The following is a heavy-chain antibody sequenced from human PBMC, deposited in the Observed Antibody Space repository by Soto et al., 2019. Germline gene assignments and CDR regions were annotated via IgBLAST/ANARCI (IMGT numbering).Heavy chain of an antibody. Sequence: GESLKISCKGSGYSFTSYWIGWVRQMPGKGLEWMGIIYPGDSDTRYSPSFQGQVTISADKSISTAYLQWSSLKASDTAMYYCSRRYDYIWGSYRYASFDYWAQGTLVTVSS. CDR1: GYSFTSYW. CDR3: SRRYDYIWGSYRYASFDY. CDR2: IYPGDSDT. V-gene: IGHV5-51*01. D-gene: IGHD3-16*02. J-gene: IGHJ4*02.